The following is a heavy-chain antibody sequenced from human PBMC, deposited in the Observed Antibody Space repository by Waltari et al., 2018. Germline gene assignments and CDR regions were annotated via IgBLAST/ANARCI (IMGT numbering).Heavy chain of an antibody. Sequence: QVQLQESGPGLARPSETLSLTCDVSSYSIRSGYFWGWIRQPPGKGLQWIGSISHSGSTYYNPSLKSRVTWSVDTSKNQFALKVTSVTAADTATYYCVRDLGGSGNSWFDAWGQGSLVIVSS. CDR3: VRDLGGSGNSWFDA. D-gene: IGHD3-10*01. J-gene: IGHJ5*02. V-gene: IGHV4-38-2*02. CDR1: SYSIRSGYF. CDR2: ISHSGST.